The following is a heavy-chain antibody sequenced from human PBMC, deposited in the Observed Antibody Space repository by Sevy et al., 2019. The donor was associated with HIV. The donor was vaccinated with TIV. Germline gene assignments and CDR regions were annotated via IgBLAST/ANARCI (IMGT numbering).Heavy chain of an antibody. D-gene: IGHD3-22*01. Sequence: SETLSLTCTVSGGSISSYYWSWIRQPAGKGLEWIGRIYTSGSTNYNPSLKSRVTMSVDTSKNQFSLKLSSVTAADTAVYYCARGIRDLTYYYDSSGYYPNWFDPWGQGTLVTVSS. J-gene: IGHJ5*02. V-gene: IGHV4-4*07. CDR2: IYTSGST. CDR1: GGSISSYY. CDR3: ARGIRDLTYYYDSSGYYPNWFDP.